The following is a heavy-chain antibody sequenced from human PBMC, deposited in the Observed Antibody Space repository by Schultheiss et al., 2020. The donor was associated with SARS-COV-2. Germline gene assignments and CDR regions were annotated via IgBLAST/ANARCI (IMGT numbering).Heavy chain of an antibody. D-gene: IGHD1-20*01. CDR3: ARDRIGDYSWNGEIDY. J-gene: IGHJ4*02. CDR2: ISSSSSYI. V-gene: IGHV3-21*01. Sequence: GGSLRLSCAASGFTFSSYSMNWVRQAPGKGLEWVSSISSSSSYIYYADSVKGRFTISRDNAKNSLYLQMNSLRADDTAVYYCARDRIGDYSWNGEIDYWGQGTLVTVSS. CDR1: GFTFSSYS.